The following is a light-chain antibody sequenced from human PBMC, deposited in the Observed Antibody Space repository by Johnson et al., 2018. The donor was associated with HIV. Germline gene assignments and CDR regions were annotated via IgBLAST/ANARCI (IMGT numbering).Light chain of an antibody. CDR3: GTWDSSLSAEV. V-gene: IGLV1-51*01. CDR1: SSNIGNNY. Sequence: QAVLTQPPSVSAAPGQKVTISCSGSSSNIGNNYVSWYQQLPGTAPKLLIYDNNKRPSGIPDRFSGSKSGTSATLGITGLQTGDEADYYCGTWDSSLSAEVFGTGTKVPAL. J-gene: IGLJ1*01. CDR2: DNN.